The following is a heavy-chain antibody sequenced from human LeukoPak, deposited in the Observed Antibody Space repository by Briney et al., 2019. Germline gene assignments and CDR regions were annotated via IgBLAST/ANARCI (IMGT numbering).Heavy chain of an antibody. CDR2: ISAHNGDT. CDR1: GYTFTTYG. V-gene: IGHV1-18*01. J-gene: IGHJ4*02. CDR3: ARVKARSGSYSLDY. D-gene: IGHD1-26*01. Sequence: ASVKVSCKASGYTFTTYGISWVRQAPGQGLEWMAWISAHNGDTNYAQKLQGRVTMTTDTSTSTAYMELRSLRSDDTAVYYCARVKARSGSYSLDYWGQGTLVTVSS.